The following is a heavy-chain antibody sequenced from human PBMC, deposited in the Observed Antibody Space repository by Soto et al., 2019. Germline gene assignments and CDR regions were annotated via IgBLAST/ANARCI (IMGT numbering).Heavy chain of an antibody. V-gene: IGHV1-58*01. CDR2: IVVGSGNT. Sequence: SVKVSCKASGFTFTSSAVQWVRQARGQRLEWIGWIVVGSGNTNYAQKFQERVTITRDMSTSTAYMELSSLRSEDTAVYYCAATPPTRPYYYYGMDVWGQGTTVTVLL. CDR1: GFTFTSSA. CDR3: AATPPTRPYYYYGMDV. J-gene: IGHJ6*02.